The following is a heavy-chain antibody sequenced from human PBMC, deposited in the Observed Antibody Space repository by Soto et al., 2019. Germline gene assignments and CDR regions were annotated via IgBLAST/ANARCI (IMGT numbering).Heavy chain of an antibody. CDR1: GFTFINYA. J-gene: IGHJ2*01. V-gene: IGHV3-23*01. CDR3: ARKILGSTSRPNYWYFDL. CDR2: ISGGGDAT. Sequence: EVHLLESGGGLVQPGGSLRLSCAGSGFTFINYAMNWVRQAPGKGLEWVSSISGGGDATFFADSVRGRFTISRDNSKNTVTLQMNSLGVDDTAVCYCARKILGSTSRPNYWYFDLWGRGTLVTVSS. D-gene: IGHD2-2*01.